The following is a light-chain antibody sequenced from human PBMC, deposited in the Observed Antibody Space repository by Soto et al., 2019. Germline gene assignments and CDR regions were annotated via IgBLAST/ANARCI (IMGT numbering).Light chain of an antibody. CDR3: QQYSKWTLN. CDR1: QGVRSD. Sequence: EIAMTQSPDTLSVSPGYRATLSCRASQGVRSDLAWYQQKAGQSPRLLIYGASTRAAETPARFSGSGSETEFTLTISSLQSEDFAVYYCQQYSKWTLNFGGGTKV. J-gene: IGKJ4*01. CDR2: GAS. V-gene: IGKV3-15*01.